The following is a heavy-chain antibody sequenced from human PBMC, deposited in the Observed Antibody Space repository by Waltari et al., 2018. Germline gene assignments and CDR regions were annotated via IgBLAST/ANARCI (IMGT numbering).Heavy chain of an antibody. V-gene: IGHV1-69*08. D-gene: IGHD1-1*01. CDR1: GGTFSSYA. Sequence: QVQLVQSGAEVKKPGSSVKVSCKASGGTFSSYALSWVRPASGQGLEWMGRIIRSVCTGKYAQKFHGRVPIPEDKATSTAHMELSSLRSEDTAVYYCARDPGYARGAFDIWVQGTMVTVSS. CDR2: IIRSVCTG. CDR3: ARDPGYARGAFDI. J-gene: IGHJ3*02.